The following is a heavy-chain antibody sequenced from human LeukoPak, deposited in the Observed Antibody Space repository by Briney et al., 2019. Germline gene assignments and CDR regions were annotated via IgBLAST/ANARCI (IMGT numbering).Heavy chain of an antibody. V-gene: IGHV1-18*01. J-gene: IGHJ5*02. D-gene: IGHD2-15*01. Sequence: GASVKVSCKASGYTFTSYGISWVRQAPGQGLEWMGWISAYNGNTNYAQKLQGRVTMTTDTSTSTAYMELRSLRSDDTAVYYCARGVWACGGSCYSDSPDWFDPWGQGTLVTVSS. CDR2: ISAYNGNT. CDR3: ARGVWACGGSCYSDSPDWFDP. CDR1: GYTFTSYG.